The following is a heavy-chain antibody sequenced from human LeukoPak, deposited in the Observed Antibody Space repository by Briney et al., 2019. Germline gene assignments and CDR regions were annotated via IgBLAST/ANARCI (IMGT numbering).Heavy chain of an antibody. CDR3: ARSAAGRSWYDY. D-gene: IGHD6-13*01. Sequence: GESLQISCKGSGYSFANSWIGWVRPMPGKGLEWMGIIYPGNSYTGYSPSFQGQVTISADKSITTAYLHWSSLKASDTAMCYYARSAAGRSWYDYWGQGTLVTVSS. V-gene: IGHV5-51*01. J-gene: IGHJ4*02. CDR2: IYPGNSYT. CDR1: GYSFANSW.